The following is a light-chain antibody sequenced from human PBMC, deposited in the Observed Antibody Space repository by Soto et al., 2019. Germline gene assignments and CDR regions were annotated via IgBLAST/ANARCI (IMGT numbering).Light chain of an antibody. CDR1: SSNIGSNY. J-gene: IGLJ2*01. CDR3: AAWDDSLRVV. CDR2: SNN. V-gene: IGLV1-47*02. Sequence: QSVLTQPPSASGTPEQRVTISCSGSSSNIGSNYVYWYQQLPGTAPKLLIYSNNQRPSGVPDRFSGSKSGTSASLAISGLRSEDEADYYCAAWDDSLRVVFGGGTKVTVL.